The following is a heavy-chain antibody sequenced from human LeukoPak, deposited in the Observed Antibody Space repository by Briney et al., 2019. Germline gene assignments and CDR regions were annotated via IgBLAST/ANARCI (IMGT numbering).Heavy chain of an antibody. J-gene: IGHJ6*03. Sequence: PSETLSLTCTVSGGSISSSSYYWSWIRQPPGKGLEWIGYIYYSGSTNYNPSLKSRVTISVDTSKNQFSLKLSSVTAADTAVYYCARVRDGYNRTSSYYYYYMDVWGKGTTVTISS. V-gene: IGHV4-61*01. D-gene: IGHD5-24*01. CDR3: ARVRDGYNRTSSYYYYYMDV. CDR1: GGSISSSSYY. CDR2: IYYSGST.